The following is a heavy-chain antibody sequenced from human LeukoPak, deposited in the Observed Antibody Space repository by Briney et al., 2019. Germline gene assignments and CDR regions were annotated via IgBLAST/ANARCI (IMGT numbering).Heavy chain of an antibody. V-gene: IGHV3-23*01. D-gene: IGHD6-13*01. CDR3: AKTRPLDSSSWSHGDY. CDR1: GFIFSSYA. J-gene: IGHJ4*02. Sequence: GGSLRLSCAASGFIFSSYAMSWVHQAPGKGLEWVSAISGSGDSTYYGDSVKGRFTISRDNSKNTLYLQMNSLRAEDTAVYYCAKTRPLDSSSWSHGDYWGQGTLVTVSS. CDR2: ISGSGDST.